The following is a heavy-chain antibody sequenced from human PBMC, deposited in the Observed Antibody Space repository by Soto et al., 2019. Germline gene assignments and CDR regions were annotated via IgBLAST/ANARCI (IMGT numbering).Heavy chain of an antibody. D-gene: IGHD6-13*01. V-gene: IGHV4-34*01. J-gene: IGHJ5*02. CDR3: GIAAAGTDGDNWFDP. CDR1: GGSFSGYY. CDR2: INHSGST. Sequence: QVQLQQWGAGLLKPSETLSLTCAVYGGSFSGYYWSWIRQPPGKGLEWIGEINHSGSTNYNPSLKSRVTISVDTSKNQFSLKLSSVTAADTAVYYCGIAAAGTDGDNWFDPWGQGTLVTVSS.